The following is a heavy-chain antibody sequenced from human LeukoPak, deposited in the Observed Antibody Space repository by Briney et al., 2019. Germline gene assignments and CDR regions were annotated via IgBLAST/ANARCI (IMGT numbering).Heavy chain of an antibody. CDR1: GYTFTSYD. Sequence: ASVKVSCKASGYTFTSYDINWVRQATGQGLEWMGWMNPNSGNTGYAQKFQGRVTMTRNTSISTAYMELSSLRSEDTAVYYCARVDFWSGYYGYWGQGTLVTVSS. J-gene: IGHJ4*02. CDR3: ARVDFWSGYYGY. D-gene: IGHD3-3*01. V-gene: IGHV1-8*01. CDR2: MNPNSGNT.